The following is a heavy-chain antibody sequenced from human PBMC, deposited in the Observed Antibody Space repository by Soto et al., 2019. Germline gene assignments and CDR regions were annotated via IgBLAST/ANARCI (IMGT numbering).Heavy chain of an antibody. CDR1: GYTFTSYA. CDR2: INAGNGNT. V-gene: IGHV1-3*01. D-gene: IGHD1-26*01. CDR3: ARGAEPRPIHYFDY. Sequence: QVQLVQSGAEVKKPGASVKVSCKASGYTFTSYAMHWVRQAPGQRLEWMGWINAGNGNTKYSQKFQGRVTITRDTSASTADMELSSLRSEDTAVYYCARGAEPRPIHYFDYWGQGTLVTVSS. J-gene: IGHJ4*02.